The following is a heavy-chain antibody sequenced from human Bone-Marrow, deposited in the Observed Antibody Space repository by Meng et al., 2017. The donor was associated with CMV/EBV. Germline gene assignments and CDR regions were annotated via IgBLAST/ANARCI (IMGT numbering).Heavy chain of an antibody. CDR2: ISSSSSYI. V-gene: IGHV3-21*04. Sequence: GESLKISCAASGFTFSSYSMNWVRQAPGKGLEWVSSISSSSSYIYYADSVKGRFTISRDNAKNSLYLQMNSLRAEDTALYYCAKCSSTSCRYFDYWGQGTLVTVSS. CDR3: AKCSSTSCRYFDY. D-gene: IGHD2-2*01. CDR1: GFTFSSYS. J-gene: IGHJ4*02.